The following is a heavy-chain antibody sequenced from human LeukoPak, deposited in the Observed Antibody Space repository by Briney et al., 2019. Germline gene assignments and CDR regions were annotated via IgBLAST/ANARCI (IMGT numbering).Heavy chain of an antibody. CDR3: ARSADSSGYAKFDY. CDR1: GFTFSDYY. V-gene: IGHV3-11*04. CDR2: ISSSGSTI. D-gene: IGHD3-22*01. J-gene: IGHJ4*02. Sequence: GGSLRLSCAASGFTFSDYYMSWIRQAPGKGLEWVSYISSSGSTIYYADSVKGRFTISRDNAKNSLYLRMNSLRAEDTAVYYCARSADSSGYAKFDYWGQGTLVTVSS.